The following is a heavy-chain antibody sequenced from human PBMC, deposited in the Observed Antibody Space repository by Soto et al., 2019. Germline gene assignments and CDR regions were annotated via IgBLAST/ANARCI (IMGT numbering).Heavy chain of an antibody. V-gene: IGHV1-69*12. CDR3: AREGRYSSGADYFDY. Sequence: QVQLVQSGAEVKKPGSSVKVSCKASGGTFSSYAISWVRQAPGQGLEWMGGIIPIFGTANYAQKFQGRVTIXXDXSMXTAYMALSSLRSEDTAVYYCAREGRYSSGADYFDYWGQGTLVTVSS. CDR2: IIPIFGTA. J-gene: IGHJ4*02. CDR1: GGTFSSYA. D-gene: IGHD5-18*01.